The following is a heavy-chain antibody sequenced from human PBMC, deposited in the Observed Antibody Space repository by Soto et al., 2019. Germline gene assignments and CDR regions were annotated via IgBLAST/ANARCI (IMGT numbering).Heavy chain of an antibody. CDR1: GFTFSSYW. D-gene: IGHD6-19*01. CDR3: ARAQAVAGTGGYY. J-gene: IGHJ4*02. Sequence: GGSLGLSCAASGFTFSSYWMHWVRQAPGKGLVWVSRISSDGSSTSYADSVKGRFTISRDNAKNTVYLQMNSLRAEDTAVYYCARAQAVAGTGGYYWGQGTVVTVSS. CDR2: ISSDGSST. V-gene: IGHV3-74*01.